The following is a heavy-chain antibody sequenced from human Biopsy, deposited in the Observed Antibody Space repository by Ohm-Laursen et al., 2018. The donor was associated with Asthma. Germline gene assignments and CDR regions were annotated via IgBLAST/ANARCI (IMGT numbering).Heavy chain of an antibody. V-gene: IGHV3-30-3*01. J-gene: IGHJ4*02. CDR3: SRDTLGYYFDI. CDR1: GTHFGSYN. D-gene: IGHD6-13*01. CDR2: ITFDGSTQ. Sequence: SLRLSCAAAGTHFGSYNMHWARQAPGKGLEWVAVITFDGSTQHYGDSVKGRFTISRDNSKNMLFLQMNSLRAEDTAVYYCSRDTLGYYFDIWGQGTQVTVSS.